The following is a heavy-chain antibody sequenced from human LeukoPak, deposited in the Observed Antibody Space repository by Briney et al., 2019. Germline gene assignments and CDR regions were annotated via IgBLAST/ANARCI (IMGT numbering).Heavy chain of an antibody. CDR1: GFTFSSYD. CDR3: ARDGYNLDTFDI. V-gene: IGHV3-13*05. D-gene: IGHD5-24*01. CDR2: IDSAGDP. Sequence: PGGSLRLSCAASGFTFSSYDMHWVRQPTGKGLEWVSGIDSAGDPFYPGSVEGRFTISRDNAKNTLYLQMNSLRAEDTAVYHCARDGYNLDTFDIWGQGTMVTVSS. J-gene: IGHJ3*02.